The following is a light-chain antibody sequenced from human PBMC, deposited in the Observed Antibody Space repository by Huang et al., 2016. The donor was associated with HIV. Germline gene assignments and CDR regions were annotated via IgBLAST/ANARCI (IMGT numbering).Light chain of an antibody. V-gene: IGKV1-39*01. Sequence: DIQMTQSPSSLSASVGDRVTITCRASQSISSYLNWYQQKPGKAPKLLSYAASSVQSGVPSRFSGSGSGTDFTLTISSLQPEDFATYYCQQSYSTLRYTFGQGTKLEIK. CDR3: QQSYSTLRYT. J-gene: IGKJ2*01. CDR1: QSISSY. CDR2: AAS.